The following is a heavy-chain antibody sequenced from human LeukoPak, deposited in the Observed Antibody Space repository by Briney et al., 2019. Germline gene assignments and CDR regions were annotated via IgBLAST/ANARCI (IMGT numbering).Heavy chain of an antibody. CDR1: GYSFTSYW. CDR3: AREYVGAFDL. V-gene: IGHV5-51*01. J-gene: IGHJ4*02. Sequence: GESLQISCKVSGYSFTSYWIAWVLQMPRKGPEGMGIIDPGDSDTRYSPSFQGQVTISVDRSITTALLHWRSLKASDTAIYYCAREYVGAFDLWGQGTLVTVSS. D-gene: IGHD1-26*01. CDR2: IDPGDSDT.